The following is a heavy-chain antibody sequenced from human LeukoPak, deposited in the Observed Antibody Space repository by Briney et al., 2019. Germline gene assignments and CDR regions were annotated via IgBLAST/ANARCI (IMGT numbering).Heavy chain of an antibody. V-gene: IGHV3-21*01. CDR3: ARDRSSWDYDSSGYYFDY. Sequence: GGSLRLSCAAPGFTFSSYSMNWVRQAPGKGLEWVSSITSSSSYIYYADSVKGRFTISRDNSKNTLYLQMNSLRAEDTAVYYCARDRSSWDYDSSGYYFDYWGQGTLVTVSS. CDR2: ITSSSSYI. J-gene: IGHJ4*02. CDR1: GFTFSSYS. D-gene: IGHD3-22*01.